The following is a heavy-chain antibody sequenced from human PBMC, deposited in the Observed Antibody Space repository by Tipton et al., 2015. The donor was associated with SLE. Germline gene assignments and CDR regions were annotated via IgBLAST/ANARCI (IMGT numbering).Heavy chain of an antibody. J-gene: IGHJ4*02. CDR2: IYYRGTT. CDR1: GDSIITSY. Sequence: TLSLTCTVSGDSIITSYWSWIRQSPGQGLEWIGYIYYRGTTNYNPSLKSRVTMSVDTSNNQFSLELSSVTAADTAVYHCARDAYCSGGSCYGFDSWGPGTLVAVSS. V-gene: IGHV4-59*01. CDR3: ARDAYCSGGSCYGFDS. D-gene: IGHD2-15*01.